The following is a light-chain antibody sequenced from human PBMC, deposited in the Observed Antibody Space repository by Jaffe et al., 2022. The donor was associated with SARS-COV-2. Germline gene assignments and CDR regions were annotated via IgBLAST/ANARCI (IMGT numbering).Light chain of an antibody. CDR2: DDN. J-gene: IGLJ3*02. CDR3: QVWDSRSDHWV. V-gene: IGLV3-21*02. Sequence: SYVLTQPPSVSVAPGQTAWITCGGNNIGSKSVHWYQQNPGQAPVLVVYDDNDRPSGIPERFSGSNSENTATLAISRVEAGDEADYYCQVWDSRSDHWVFGGGTKLTVL. CDR1: NIGSKS.